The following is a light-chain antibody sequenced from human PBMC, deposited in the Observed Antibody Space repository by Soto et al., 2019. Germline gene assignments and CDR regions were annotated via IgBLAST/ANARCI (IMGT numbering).Light chain of an antibody. CDR1: QSVSSN. J-gene: IGKJ1*01. Sequence: EIVMTQSPATLSVSPGERATLSCRASQSVSSNLAWYQQKPGQAPRLLIYGASTRATGIPASFSGSGSGTAFSLTIRSLKSDDFEVYYCQQYTNWPRTLGQGTKVDTK. CDR2: GAS. CDR3: QQYTNWPRT. V-gene: IGKV3-15*01.